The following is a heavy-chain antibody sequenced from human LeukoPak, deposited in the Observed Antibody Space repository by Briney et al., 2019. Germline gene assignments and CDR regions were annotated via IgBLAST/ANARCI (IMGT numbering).Heavy chain of an antibody. Sequence: ASVKISCKVSGYTFTDYYIHWVQQAPGKGLEWMGLVDPEDGETIYAEKFQGRVTITADTSTDTAYMELSSLRSEDTAVYYCATPPSNADAFDIWGQGTMVTVSS. CDR2: VDPEDGET. CDR1: GYTFTDYY. J-gene: IGHJ3*02. V-gene: IGHV1-69-2*01. CDR3: ATPPSNADAFDI. D-gene: IGHD6-6*01.